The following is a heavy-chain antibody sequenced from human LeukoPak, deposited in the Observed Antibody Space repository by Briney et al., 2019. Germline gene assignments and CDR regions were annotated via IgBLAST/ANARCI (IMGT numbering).Heavy chain of an antibody. CDR1: EFTFSNYH. Sequence: GGSLRLSCAASEFTFSNYHMSWIRQAPGKGLEWVSHISSSGDSIYYADSVKGRFTISRDNATNSLYLQMSSLRAEDTAIYYCARDFSRSGYDPWGQGTLVSVSS. J-gene: IGHJ5*02. D-gene: IGHD5-12*01. CDR3: ARDFSRSGYDP. CDR2: ISSSGDSI. V-gene: IGHV3-11*01.